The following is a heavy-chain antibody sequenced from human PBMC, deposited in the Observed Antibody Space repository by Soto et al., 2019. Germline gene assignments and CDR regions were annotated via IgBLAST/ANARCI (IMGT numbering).Heavy chain of an antibody. V-gene: IGHV3-30*18. J-gene: IGHJ4*02. Sequence: RRLSCAASGFTFSSYGMHWVRQAPGKGLEWVAVISYDGSNKYYADSVKGRFTISRDNSKNTLYLQMNSLRAEDTAVYYCAKDRRLELNYFDYGGQGNLVTVS. CDR1: GFTFSSYG. CDR2: ISYDGSNK. D-gene: IGHD1-7*01. CDR3: AKDRRLELNYFDY.